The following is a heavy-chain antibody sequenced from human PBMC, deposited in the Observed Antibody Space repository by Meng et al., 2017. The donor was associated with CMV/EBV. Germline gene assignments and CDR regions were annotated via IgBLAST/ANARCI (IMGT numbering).Heavy chain of an antibody. CDR3: ASAAYCGGDYYSGAFDI. J-gene: IGHJ3*02. Sequence: GESLKISCAASGFTFSSYAMHWVRQAPGKGLEWVAVISYDGSNKYYADSVKGRFTISRDNSKNTLYLQMNSLRAEDTAVYYCASAAYCGGDYYSGAFDIWGQGTMVTVSS. CDR1: GFTFSSYA. CDR2: ISYDGSNK. D-gene: IGHD2-21*01. V-gene: IGHV3-30*04.